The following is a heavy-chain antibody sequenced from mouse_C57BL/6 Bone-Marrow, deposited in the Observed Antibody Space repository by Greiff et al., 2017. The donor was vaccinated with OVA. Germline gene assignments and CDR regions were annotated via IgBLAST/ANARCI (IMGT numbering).Heavy chain of an antibody. Sequence: EVQLVESGGGLVQPGGSLKLSCAASGFTFSDYGMAWVRQAPRKGPEWVAFISNLAYSIYYADTVTGRFTISRENAKNTLYLEMSSLRSEDTAMYYCARQGDGSSLYYFDYWGQGTTLTVSS. V-gene: IGHV5-15*01. CDR3: ARQGDGSSLYYFDY. D-gene: IGHD1-1*01. CDR1: GFTFSDYG. CDR2: ISNLAYSI. J-gene: IGHJ2*01.